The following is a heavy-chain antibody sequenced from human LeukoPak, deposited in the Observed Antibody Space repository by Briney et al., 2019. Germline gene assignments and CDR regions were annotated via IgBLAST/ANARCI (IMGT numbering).Heavy chain of an antibody. CDR1: GGSISSSSYL. CDR2: IYYSGST. D-gene: IGHD2-15*01. J-gene: IGHJ4*02. CDR3: ARAGYCSGGSCAVWETYFDY. Sequence: SETLSLTCTVSGGSISSSSYLWVWIRQPPGKGLEWIGSIYYSGSTYYNPSLKSRVTISVDTSKNQFSLKLSSVTAADTAVYYCARAGYCSGGSCAVWETYFDYWGQGTLVTVSS. V-gene: IGHV4-39*07.